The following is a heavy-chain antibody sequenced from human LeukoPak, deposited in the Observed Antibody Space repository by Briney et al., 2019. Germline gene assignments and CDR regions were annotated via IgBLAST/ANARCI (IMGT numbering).Heavy chain of an antibody. CDR2: TYSGGDT. J-gene: IGHJ4*02. D-gene: IGHD2/OR15-2a*01. Sequence: GGSLRLSCAASGFTVSSSHMTWVRQTPGKGLVWVSVTYSGGDTDYADSVKGRFTISRDNSRNTLYLQMSSLRVEDTAIYYCARGRDYFPIDYWGQGTFVIVSS. V-gene: IGHV3-53*01. CDR1: GFTVSSSH. CDR3: ARGRDYFPIDY.